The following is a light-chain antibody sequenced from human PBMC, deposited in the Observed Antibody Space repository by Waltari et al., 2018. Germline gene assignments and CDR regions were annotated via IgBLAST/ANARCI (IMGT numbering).Light chain of an antibody. J-gene: IGKJ1*01. CDR3: QQYNEWFPWT. V-gene: IGKV3-15*01. Sequence: EIMMTQSPDTLSVSPGERATLSCRASRSVGSNLAWYHMKPGQAPRLLIFDTSPRATGIPGRFSGSGSGTDFTLTISSLQSEDFAIYYCQQYNEWFPWTFGQGTKVEVK. CDR1: RSVGSN. CDR2: DTS.